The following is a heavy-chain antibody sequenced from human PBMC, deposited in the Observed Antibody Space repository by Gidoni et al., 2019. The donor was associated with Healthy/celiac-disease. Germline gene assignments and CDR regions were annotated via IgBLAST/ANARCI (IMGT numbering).Heavy chain of an antibody. CDR2: SKHSGST. Sequence: QVQLQQWGAGLLKPSETLSLTCAVYGGSFSGYYWSWIRQPPGKGLEWIGESKHSGSTNYNPSLKSRVTISVDTSKNQFSLKLSSVTAADTAVYYCARGGVRGSSSWYTPEYFQHWGQGTLVTVSS. CDR1: GGSFSGYY. D-gene: IGHD6-13*01. CDR3: ARGGVRGSSSWYTPEYFQH. J-gene: IGHJ1*01. V-gene: IGHV4-34*01.